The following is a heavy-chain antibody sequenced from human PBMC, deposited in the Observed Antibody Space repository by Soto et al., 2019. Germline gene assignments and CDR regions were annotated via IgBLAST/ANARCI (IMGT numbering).Heavy chain of an antibody. J-gene: IGHJ6*02. CDR3: AKGSPPGPKTHYYYYYGMDV. V-gene: IGHV3-43*01. CDR2: ISWDGGST. Sequence: PGGSLRVSCAASGFAFDDFTMHWVRQVPGKGLEWVSLISWDGGSTFYADFVKGRFTISRDNSKNSLFLQMNSLKSEDTALYYCAKGSPPGPKTHYYYYYGMDVWGQGTTVTVSS. CDR1: GFAFDDFT.